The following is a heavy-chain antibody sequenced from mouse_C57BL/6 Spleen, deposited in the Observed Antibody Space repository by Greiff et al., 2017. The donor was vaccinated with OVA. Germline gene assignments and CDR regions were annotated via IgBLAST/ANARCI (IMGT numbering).Heavy chain of an antibody. CDR3: ARYGGYGSPRAY. J-gene: IGHJ3*01. Sequence: QVQLQQPGAELVRPGSSVKLSCKASGYTFTSYWMHWVKQRPIQGLEWIGNIDPSDSETHYNQKFKDKATLTVDKSSSTAYMQLSSLTSEDSAVYYCARYGGYGSPRAYWGQGTLVTVSA. V-gene: IGHV1-52*01. CDR2: IDPSDSET. D-gene: IGHD3-1*01. CDR1: GYTFTSYW.